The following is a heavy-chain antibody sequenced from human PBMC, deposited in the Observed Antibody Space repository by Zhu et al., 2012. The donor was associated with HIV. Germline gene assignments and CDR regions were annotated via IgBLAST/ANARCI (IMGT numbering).Heavy chain of an antibody. CDR3: ARQWGQRRGIRYYYGMGR. V-gene: IGHV4-34*01. J-gene: IGHJ6*02. Sequence: QVQLQQWGAGLLKPSETLSLTCAVYGGSFSGYYWSWIRQPPGKGLEWIGEINHSGSTNYNPSLKSRVTISVDTSKNQFSLKLSSVTAADTAVYYCARQWGQRRGIRYYYGMGRLGPRDHGHRLL. CDR2: INHSGST. D-gene: IGHD1-26*01. CDR1: GGSFSGYY.